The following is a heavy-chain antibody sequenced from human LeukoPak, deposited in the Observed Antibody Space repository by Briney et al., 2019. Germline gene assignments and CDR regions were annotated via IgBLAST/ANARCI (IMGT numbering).Heavy chain of an antibody. J-gene: IGHJ4*02. D-gene: IGHD2-15*01. CDR2: ISAYNGNT. Sequence: GASVKVSCKASGYTFTSYGITWVRQAPGQGLEWMGWISAYNGNTNYAQKLQSRVTMTTDTSTSTAYMELRSLRSDDTVVYYCARDRFPTDRVFDYWGQGTLVTVSS. CDR3: ARDRFPTDRVFDY. V-gene: IGHV1-18*01. CDR1: GYTFTSYG.